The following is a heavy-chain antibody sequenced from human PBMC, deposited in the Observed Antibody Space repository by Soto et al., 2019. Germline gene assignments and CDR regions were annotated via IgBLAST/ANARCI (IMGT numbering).Heavy chain of an antibody. D-gene: IGHD2-2*01. J-gene: IGHJ4*02. Sequence: GGSLRLSCAASGFTFSIYAMTWVRQAPGKGLEWVSAISGSGAYTYYANSVKGRFTISRDNSKNTLYLQLNSLRAEDTAVYYCAKYGCSSTSCQCDYWGQGTRVTVSS. CDR2: ISGSGAYT. V-gene: IGHV3-23*01. CDR3: AKYGCSSTSCQCDY. CDR1: GFTFSIYA.